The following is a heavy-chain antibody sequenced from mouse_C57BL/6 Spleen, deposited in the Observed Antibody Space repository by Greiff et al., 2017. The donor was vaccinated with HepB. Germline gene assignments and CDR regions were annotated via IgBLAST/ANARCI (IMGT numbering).Heavy chain of an antibody. V-gene: IGHV5-4*01. Sequence: EVQVVESGGGLVKPGGSLKLSCAASGFTFSSYAMSWVRQTPEKRLEWVATISDGGSYTYYPDNVKGRFTISRDNAKNNLYLQMSHLKSEDTAMYYCARDLGGLDYWGQGTTLTVSS. J-gene: IGHJ2*01. CDR3: ARDLGGLDY. CDR1: GFTFSSYA. D-gene: IGHD1-1*02. CDR2: ISDGGSYT.